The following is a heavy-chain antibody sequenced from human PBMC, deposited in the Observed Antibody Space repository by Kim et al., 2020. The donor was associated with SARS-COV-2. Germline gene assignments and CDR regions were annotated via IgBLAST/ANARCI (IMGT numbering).Heavy chain of an antibody. CDR2: INHSGST. CDR3: ARRKLDPVITTF. D-gene: IGHD3-22*01. CDR1: GGSFSGYY. Sequence: SQTLSLTCAVYGGSFSGYYWSWIRQPPGKGLEWIGEINHSGSTNYNPSLKSRVTISVDTSKNQFSLKLSSVTAADTAVYYCARRKLDPVITTFGGQGTLVTVSS. J-gene: IGHJ4*02. V-gene: IGHV4-34*01.